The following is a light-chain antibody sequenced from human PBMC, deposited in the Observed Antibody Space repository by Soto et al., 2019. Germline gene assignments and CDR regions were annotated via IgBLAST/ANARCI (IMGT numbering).Light chain of an antibody. CDR2: EGS. J-gene: IGLJ3*02. Sequence: QSALTQPASVSGSPGQSITISCTGTTSNDGTYKFVSWYQYHPGKAPKLIIYEGSKRPSGVSSRFSGSKSGNTASLTISGLQADDDGDYYCSSYAGGSSMVFGGGTKLTVL. V-gene: IGLV2-23*01. CDR3: SSYAGGSSMV. CDR1: TSNDGTYKF.